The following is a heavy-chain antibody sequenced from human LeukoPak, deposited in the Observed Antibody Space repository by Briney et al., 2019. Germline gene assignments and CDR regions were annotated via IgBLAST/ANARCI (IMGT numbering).Heavy chain of an antibody. CDR3: AKSLVATDWPWGYFDY. Sequence: GGPLRLSGAAFGFVFSNYAMGWVRQAPGKGLEWVSTVAASSDNTYCPESVKRRITICRHNFKNSLYFQMNRLRGEDTAVYCCAKSLVATDWPWGYFDYGGQRTLVTVSS. D-gene: IGHD5-12*01. J-gene: IGHJ4*02. CDR1: GFVFSNYA. CDR2: VAASSDNT. V-gene: IGHV3-23*01.